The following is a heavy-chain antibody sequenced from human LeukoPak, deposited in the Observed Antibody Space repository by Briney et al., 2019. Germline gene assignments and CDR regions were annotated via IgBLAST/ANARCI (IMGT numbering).Heavy chain of an antibody. Sequence: PGGFLRLSCAASGFTFSTSGMNWVRQAPGKGLEWVSFVDSTSEYIYYADSVQGRFTISRDNAKNSLYLQMNSLRAEDTAVYYCAREVADGMDVWGQGTTVTVSS. CDR3: AREVADGMDV. D-gene: IGHD2-15*01. CDR2: VDSTSEYI. J-gene: IGHJ6*02. V-gene: IGHV3-21*01. CDR1: GFTFSTSG.